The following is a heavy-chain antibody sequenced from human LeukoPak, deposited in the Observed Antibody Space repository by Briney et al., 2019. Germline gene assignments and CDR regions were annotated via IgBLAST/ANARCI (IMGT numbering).Heavy chain of an antibody. V-gene: IGHV5-51*01. CDR3: ARLGTYWSTYYFEY. Sequence: GESLKISCQGSGYSVTTYWIGWVRQMPGKGLEGMGIIYPADSDPRYSPSFQGQVTISAAPSLTPAYLQWSSLKASDPAMYYCARLGTYWSTYYFEYWGQGTLVTVSS. J-gene: IGHJ4*02. CDR2: IYPADSDP. D-gene: IGHD3-10*01. CDR1: GYSVTTYW.